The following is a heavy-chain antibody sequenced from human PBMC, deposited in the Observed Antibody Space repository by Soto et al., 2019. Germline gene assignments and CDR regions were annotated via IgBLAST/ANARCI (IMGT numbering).Heavy chain of an antibody. CDR3: ARDHSTLVSGY. J-gene: IGHJ4*02. Sequence: QVQLVQSGAEVKKPGASVKVSCKASGYTFIKYGLSWVRQAPGQGLEWVGWISAYNGNTEYAQSVQGRVTMTTDTSTSTAYMELRSLRSDDTAVYYCARDHSTLVSGYWGQGTLVTVSS. V-gene: IGHV1-18*01. CDR2: ISAYNGNT. D-gene: IGHD2-2*01. CDR1: GYTFIKYG.